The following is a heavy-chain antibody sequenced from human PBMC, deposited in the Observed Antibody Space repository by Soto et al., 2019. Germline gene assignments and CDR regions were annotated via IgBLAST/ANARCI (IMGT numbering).Heavy chain of an antibody. Sequence: ASVKVSCKASGYTFTGYYMHWVRQAPGQGLEWMGWINPNSGGTNYAQKFQGRVTMTRDTSISTAYMELSRLRSDDTAVYYCARGRIAAAGSRYYYYYGMDVWGQGTTVTVSS. CDR3: ARGRIAAAGSRYYYYYGMDV. J-gene: IGHJ6*02. D-gene: IGHD6-13*01. CDR2: INPNSGGT. CDR1: GYTFTGYY. V-gene: IGHV1-2*02.